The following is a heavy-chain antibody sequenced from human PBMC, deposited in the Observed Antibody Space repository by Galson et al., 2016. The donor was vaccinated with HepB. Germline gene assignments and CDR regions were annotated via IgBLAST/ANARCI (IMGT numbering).Heavy chain of an antibody. CDR2: IYNNGET. J-gene: IGHJ6*02. CDR3: ARSLIGTQGYHYYGLEV. D-gene: IGHD1-7*01. V-gene: IGHV3-53*01. CDR1: GFTVSTSY. Sequence: SLRLSCAASGFTVSTSYMSWVRQAPGKGLEWVSVIYNNGETYYADSVRGRFTISRDNSKNTLFLEMKSLRAEETALYYCARSLIGTQGYHYYGLEVWGQGTTVIVSS.